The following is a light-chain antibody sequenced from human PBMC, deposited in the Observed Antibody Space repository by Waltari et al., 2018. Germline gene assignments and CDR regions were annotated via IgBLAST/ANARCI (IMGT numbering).Light chain of an antibody. CDR2: EVS. J-gene: IGLJ3*02. V-gene: IGLV2-8*01. CDR3: SSYAGSNNSQV. CDR1: SRDVGGYNS. Sequence: QSALTQPPPASGSPGQSVTISCTGTSRDVGGYNSVSWYQQHPGKAPKLMIYEVSKRPSGVPDRFSGSKSGNTASLTVSGLQAEDEADYYCSSYAGSNNSQVFGGGTKLTVL.